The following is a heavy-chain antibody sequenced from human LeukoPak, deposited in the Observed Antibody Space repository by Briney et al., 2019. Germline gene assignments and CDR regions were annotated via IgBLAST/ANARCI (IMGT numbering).Heavy chain of an antibody. CDR2: ISAYNGNT. J-gene: IGHJ6*02. D-gene: IGHD3-10*01. CDR3: ARVRLGELLDPTPYGMDV. CDR1: GYTFTSYG. Sequence: ASVKVSCKASGYTFTSYGISWVRQAPGQGLEWMGWISAYNGNTNYAQKLQGRVTMTTDTSTSTAYMELRSLRSDDTAVYYCARVRLGELLDPTPYGMDVWGQGTTVTVSS. V-gene: IGHV1-18*01.